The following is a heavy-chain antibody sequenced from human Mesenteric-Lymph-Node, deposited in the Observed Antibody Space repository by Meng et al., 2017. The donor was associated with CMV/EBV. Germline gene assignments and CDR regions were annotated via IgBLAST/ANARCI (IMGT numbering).Heavy chain of an antibody. Sequence: ESLKISCAASGFSFNSYSMNWVRQAPGKGLEWVSSISRSSSYKYYADSVKGRFTISRDNAKNFLFLQMSSLRVEDTAVYYCATSPDIVVVPPVHRDFWGQGTLVTVSS. D-gene: IGHD2-2*01. J-gene: IGHJ4*02. CDR3: ATSPDIVVVPPVHRDF. V-gene: IGHV3-21*01. CDR2: ISRSSSYK. CDR1: GFSFNSYS.